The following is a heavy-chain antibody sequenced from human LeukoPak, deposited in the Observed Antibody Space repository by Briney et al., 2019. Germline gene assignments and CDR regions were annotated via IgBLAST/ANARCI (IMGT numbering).Heavy chain of an antibody. D-gene: IGHD3-16*02. CDR1: GFTFDDYA. CDR3: AREFASGESMITFGGVIDPYYYYYMDV. CDR2: INWNSDSI. J-gene: IGHJ6*03. Sequence: GGSLRLSCAVSGFTFDDYAMHWVRQVPGKGLEWVSGINWNSDSIGYADSVKGRFTISRDNAKNSLYLQMNSLRAEDTAVYYCAREFASGESMITFGGVIDPYYYYYMDVWGKGTTVTISS. V-gene: IGHV3-9*01.